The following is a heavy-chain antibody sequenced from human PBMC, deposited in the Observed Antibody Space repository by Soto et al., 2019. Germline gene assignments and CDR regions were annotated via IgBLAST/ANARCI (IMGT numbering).Heavy chain of an antibody. CDR3: ARAPGYDILTGRHSYYYYYMDV. Sequence: SETLSLTCTVSGGSISSYYWSWIRQPPGKGLEWIGYIYYSGSTNYNPSLKSRVTISVDTSKNQFSLKLSSVTAADTAVYYCARAPGYDILTGRHSYYYYYMDVWGKGTTVTVSS. CDR2: IYYSGST. J-gene: IGHJ6*03. V-gene: IGHV4-59*01. CDR1: GGSISSYY. D-gene: IGHD3-9*01.